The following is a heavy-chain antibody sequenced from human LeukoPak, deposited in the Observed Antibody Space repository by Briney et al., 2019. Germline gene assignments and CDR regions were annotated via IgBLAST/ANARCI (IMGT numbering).Heavy chain of an antibody. D-gene: IGHD4-17*01. CDR3: ARLTTVTSTDY. V-gene: IGHV1-2*06. CDR1: GYTFTGYY. CDR2: INPNSGGT. Sequence: ASVNVSCKASGYTFTGYYMHWVRQAPGQGLEWMGRINPNSGGTNYAQKFQGRVTMTRGTSISTAYMELSRLRSDDTAVYYCARLTTVTSTDYWGQGTLVTVSS. J-gene: IGHJ4*02.